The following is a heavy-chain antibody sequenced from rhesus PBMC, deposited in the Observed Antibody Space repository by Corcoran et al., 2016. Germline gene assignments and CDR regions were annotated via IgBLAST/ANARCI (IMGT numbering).Heavy chain of an antibody. Sequence: EVQLVESGGGLAKPGGSLRLSCAAYGFSFSDYYMYWVRQAPGKGLEWVSRISYPWGRTHCADSVKDSVTSSRETAKITLYLQMDRLIAEHTAVYYSSREGGYLSRAQGVLLSVSS. V-gene: IGHV3S18*01. CDR3: SREGGYLS. D-gene: IGHD6-37*01. J-gene: IGHJ1*01. CDR1: GFSFSDYY. CDR2: ISYPWGRT.